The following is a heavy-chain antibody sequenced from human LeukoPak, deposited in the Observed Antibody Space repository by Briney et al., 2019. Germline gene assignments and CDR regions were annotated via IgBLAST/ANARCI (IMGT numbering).Heavy chain of an antibody. Sequence: ASVKVSCKASGYTFTSYGITWVRQAPGQGLEWMGWISAYNGDTNYAQKLQGRVTMTRNTSISTAYMELSSLRSEDTAVYYCARAIFGVDYFDYWGQGTLVTVSS. J-gene: IGHJ4*02. V-gene: IGHV1-18*01. CDR1: GYTFTSYG. D-gene: IGHD3-3*01. CDR3: ARAIFGVDYFDY. CDR2: ISAYNGDT.